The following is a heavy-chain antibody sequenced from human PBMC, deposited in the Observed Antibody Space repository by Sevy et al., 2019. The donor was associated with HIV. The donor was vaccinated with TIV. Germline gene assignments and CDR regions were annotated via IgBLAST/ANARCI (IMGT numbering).Heavy chain of an antibody. Sequence: SETLSLTCTVSGGSITSLYWNWIRQPPGKGLEWIVNIYYNGHINYNPALTSRVTLTLNTSKNQFSLRLSSVTAADTAMYYCAGENAWGRGYSWGQGTLVTVSS. CDR1: GGSITSLY. CDR2: IYYNGHI. D-gene: IGHD1-26*01. J-gene: IGHJ4*02. CDR3: AGENAWGRGYS. V-gene: IGHV4-59*08.